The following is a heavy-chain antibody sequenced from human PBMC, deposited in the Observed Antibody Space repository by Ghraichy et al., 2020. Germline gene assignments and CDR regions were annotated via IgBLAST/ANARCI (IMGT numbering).Heavy chain of an antibody. Sequence: ASVKVSCKASGDTFTGYYMHWVRQAPGQGLEWMGWINHNSGGTNYAQKFQGRVTMTRDTSISTAYMELSRLRSDDTAVYYCARGYSSSWYVFWGQGTLVTVS. J-gene: IGHJ4*02. CDR2: INHNSGGT. CDR3: ARGYSSSWYVF. D-gene: IGHD6-13*01. V-gene: IGHV1-2*02. CDR1: GDTFTGYY.